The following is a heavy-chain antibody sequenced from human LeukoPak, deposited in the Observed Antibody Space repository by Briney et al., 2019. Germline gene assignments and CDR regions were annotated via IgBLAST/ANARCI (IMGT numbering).Heavy chain of an antibody. J-gene: IGHJ4*02. Sequence: GGSLRLSCAASGFTFSSYSMNWVRQAPGEGLEWVSYISSLSGTIYYADSVKGRFTISRDNAKKSLYLQMDSLRAEDTAVYYCARFTAGTHAFDYWGQGTLVTVSS. CDR3: ARFTAGTHAFDY. D-gene: IGHD6-13*01. CDR2: ISSLSGTI. V-gene: IGHV3-48*01. CDR1: GFTFSSYS.